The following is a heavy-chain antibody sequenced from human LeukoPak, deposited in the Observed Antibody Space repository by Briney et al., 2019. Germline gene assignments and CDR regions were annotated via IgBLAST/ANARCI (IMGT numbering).Heavy chain of an antibody. CDR3: ARRGIVGATTSGYYFDY. CDR1: GFTFSSYA. Sequence: AGGSLGLSCAASGFTFSSYAMHWVRQAPGKGLEWVAVISYDGSNKYYADSVKGRFTISRDNSKNTLYLQMNSLRAEDTAVYYCARRGIVGATTSGYYFDYWGQGTLVTVSS. J-gene: IGHJ4*02. D-gene: IGHD1-26*01. V-gene: IGHV3-30*01. CDR2: ISYDGSNK.